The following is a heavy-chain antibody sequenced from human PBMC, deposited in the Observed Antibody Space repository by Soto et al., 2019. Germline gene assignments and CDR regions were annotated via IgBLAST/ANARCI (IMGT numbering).Heavy chain of an antibody. CDR1: GYTFTSYA. CDR2: INAGNGNT. Sequence: QVQLVQSGAEVKKPGASVKVSCKASGYTFTSYAMHWVRQAPGQRLEWMGWINAGNGNTKYSQKFQGRVTITRDTSASTAYMEPGSLRSEDTAVYYCARVGGQYYFDYWGQGTLVTVSS. J-gene: IGHJ4*02. CDR3: ARVGGQYYFDY. D-gene: IGHD3-16*01. V-gene: IGHV1-3*01.